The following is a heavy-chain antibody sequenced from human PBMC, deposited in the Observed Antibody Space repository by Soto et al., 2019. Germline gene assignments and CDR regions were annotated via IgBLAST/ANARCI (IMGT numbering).Heavy chain of an antibody. CDR1: GFTFSTYW. CDR2: ITSDGTNT. Sequence: LRLSCAASGFTFSTYWMHWVRQAPGKGLVVVSRITSDGTNTAYAGSVMGRFTISRDNAKNMVYLQMNSLRAEDTAVYYCAKVRVAGTSPRGDDFDYWGQGTLVTVSS. D-gene: IGHD6-19*01. V-gene: IGHV3-74*01. CDR3: AKVRVAGTSPRGDDFDY. J-gene: IGHJ4*02.